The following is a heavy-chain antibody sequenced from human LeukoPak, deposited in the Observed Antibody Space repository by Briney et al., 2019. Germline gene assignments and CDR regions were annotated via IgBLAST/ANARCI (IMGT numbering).Heavy chain of an antibody. J-gene: IGHJ4*02. CDR2: ISDDGSYT. D-gene: IGHD2-21*01. V-gene: IGHV3-74*01. CDR3: ASFGISWRSSY. Sequence: GGSLRLSCAASGFTFSSYDMHWVRHAPGKGLVWVSRISDDGSYTSNVDSVKGRFTISRDNVNNMLYLHMNSLRAEDTAVYYCASFGISWRSSYWGQGTLVTVSS. CDR1: GFTFSSYD.